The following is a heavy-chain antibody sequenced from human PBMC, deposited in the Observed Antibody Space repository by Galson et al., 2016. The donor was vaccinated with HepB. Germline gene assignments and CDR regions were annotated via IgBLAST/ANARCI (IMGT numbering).Heavy chain of an antibody. CDR1: GFTFSNYA. J-gene: IGHJ5*02. V-gene: IGHV3-30-3*01. D-gene: IGHD1-14*01. CDR2: ISYDGSNK. Sequence: SLRLSCAASGFTFSNYAMHWVRQAPGKGLEWVAVISYDGSNKYHADSVKGRFTISRDNSKNTLYLQMNRLRAEDTAVYYCARGRSTPGNPRNWFDPWGQGALVTVSS. CDR3: ARGRSTPGNPRNWFDP.